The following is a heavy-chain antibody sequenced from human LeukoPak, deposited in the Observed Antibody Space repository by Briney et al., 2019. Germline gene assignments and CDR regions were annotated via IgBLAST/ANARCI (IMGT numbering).Heavy chain of an antibody. CDR1: GGTVSSYV. D-gene: IGHD3-10*01. V-gene: IGHV1-69*01. Sequence: RWASVKVSCKASGGTVSSYVISWVRQAPGQGLEWMGGIIPIFGATNCAQKFQGRVTITADESTSTAYMELSSLRSEDTAVYYCARDIYSGSGNLHWFDPWGQGTLVTVSS. CDR3: ARDIYSGSGNLHWFDP. CDR2: IIPIFGAT. J-gene: IGHJ5*02.